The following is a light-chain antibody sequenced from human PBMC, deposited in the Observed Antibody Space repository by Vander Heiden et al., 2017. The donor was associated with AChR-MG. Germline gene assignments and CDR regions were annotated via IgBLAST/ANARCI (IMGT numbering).Light chain of an antibody. CDR2: GNS. V-gene: IGLV1-40*01. Sequence: QSVLTQPPSVSGAPGQRVTISCTGSSSNIGAGYDVHWYQQLPGTAPKLLSYGNSNRPSGVPDRFSGSKSGTSASLAITGLQAEDEADYDGQSYDSSLSGSRVFGGGTKLTVL. CDR3: QSYDSSLSGSRV. J-gene: IGLJ3*02. CDR1: SSNIGAGYD.